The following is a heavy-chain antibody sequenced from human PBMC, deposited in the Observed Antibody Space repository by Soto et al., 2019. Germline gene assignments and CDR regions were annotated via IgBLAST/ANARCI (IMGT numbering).Heavy chain of an antibody. CDR1: GVSFNNNG. D-gene: IGHD3-10*01. V-gene: IGHV1-69*01. CDR3: ARVLYYGSGSYSPYGMDV. CDR2: VSPPFRTS. J-gene: IGHJ6*02. Sequence: QVQLVQSGAEVKKPGSSVKVSCKTSGVSFNNNGIGWVRQAPGHGLEWMGGVSPPFRTSNYARKFQGGISMTADAATGTVNMQLSSQTSEDTAQYYCARVLYYGSGSYSPYGMDVWGQGTTVTVSS.